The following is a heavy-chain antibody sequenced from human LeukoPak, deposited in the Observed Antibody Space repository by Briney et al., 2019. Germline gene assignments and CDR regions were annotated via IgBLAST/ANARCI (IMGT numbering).Heavy chain of an antibody. V-gene: IGHV4-39*07. J-gene: IGHJ4*02. Sequence: SETLSLTCTVSGGSISSGGYYWSWIRQPPGKGLEWIGEINHSGSTNYNPSLKSRVTISVDTSKNQFSLKLSSVTAADTAVYYCARGRYYDFWSGYLGLYYFDYWGQGTLVTVSS. CDR2: INHSGST. D-gene: IGHD3-3*01. CDR3: ARGRYYDFWSGYLGLYYFDY. CDR1: GGSISSGGYY.